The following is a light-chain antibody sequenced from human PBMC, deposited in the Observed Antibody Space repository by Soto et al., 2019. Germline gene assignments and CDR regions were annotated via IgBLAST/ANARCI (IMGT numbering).Light chain of an antibody. Sequence: DIQLTQSPSFLSASVGDRVTITCRASQGISTYLAWYQQNPGKAPKLLIYAASTLQSGVPSRFSGSGSGTEFTLTISSLQPEDFATYYCQQLYSSPRTFGGGTKVEIK. CDR3: QQLYSSPRT. CDR1: QGISTY. V-gene: IGKV1-9*01. J-gene: IGKJ4*01. CDR2: AAS.